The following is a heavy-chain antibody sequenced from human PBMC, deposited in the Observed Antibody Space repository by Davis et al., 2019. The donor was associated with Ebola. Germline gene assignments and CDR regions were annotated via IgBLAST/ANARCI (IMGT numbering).Heavy chain of an antibody. CDR3: ARLISTYSSTWWDY. J-gene: IGHJ4*02. CDR1: GGSISSSNW. Sequence: MPSETLSLTCAVSGGSISSSNWWSWVRQPPGKGLEWIGSISYSGGTYYKPSLKSRVTISVDTSKNQFSLKLSSVAAADTALYYCARLISTYSSTWWDYWGQGTLVTVSS. D-gene: IGHD6-13*01. CDR2: ISYSGGT. V-gene: IGHV4-39*01.